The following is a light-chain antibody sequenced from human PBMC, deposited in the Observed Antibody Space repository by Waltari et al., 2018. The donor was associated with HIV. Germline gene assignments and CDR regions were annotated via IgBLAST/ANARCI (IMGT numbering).Light chain of an antibody. CDR2: EDR. CDR1: ALPKQY. Sequence: SYELTQPPSVSVSPGQTARITCSGDALPKQYAYWYHQKSGQAPVLVIYEDRKRPSGIPERISGSSSGTMATLTISGAQVEDGGDYYCYSTDSSLNGIFGTGTTVTVL. CDR3: YSTDSSLNGI. V-gene: IGLV3-10*01. J-gene: IGLJ1*01.